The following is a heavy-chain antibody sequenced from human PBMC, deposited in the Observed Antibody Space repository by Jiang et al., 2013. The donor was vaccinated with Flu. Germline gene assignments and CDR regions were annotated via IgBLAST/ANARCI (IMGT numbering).Heavy chain of an antibody. CDR2: IDWDDDK. Sequence: KPTQTLTLTCTFSGFSLSTSGMRVNWIRQPPGKALEWLARIDWDDDKFYSTSLKTRLTISKDTSKNQVVLTMTNMDPVDTATYYCARIRGYPFYFDYWGQGTLVTVSS. CDR1: GFSLSTSGMR. CDR3: ARIRGYPFYFDY. J-gene: IGHJ4*02. D-gene: IGHD3-22*01. V-gene: IGHV2-70*04.